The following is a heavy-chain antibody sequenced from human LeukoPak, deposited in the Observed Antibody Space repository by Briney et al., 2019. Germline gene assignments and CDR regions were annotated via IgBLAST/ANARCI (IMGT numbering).Heavy chain of an antibody. D-gene: IGHD3-9*01. CDR3: ARVVWVRAPSRYYYILTGYVDAFDI. V-gene: IGHV4-30-2*01. Sequence: SETLSLTCAVSGDSISSGGYSWSWIRQPPGKGLEWIGYIYHSGSTYYNPSLKSRVTISVDRSKNQFSPKLSSVTAADTAVYYCARVVWVRAPSRYYYILTGYVDAFDIWGQGTMVTVSS. J-gene: IGHJ3*02. CDR2: IYHSGST. CDR1: GDSISSGGYS.